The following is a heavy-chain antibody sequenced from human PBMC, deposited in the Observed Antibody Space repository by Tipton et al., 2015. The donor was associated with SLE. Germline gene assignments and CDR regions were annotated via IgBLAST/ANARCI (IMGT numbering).Heavy chain of an antibody. V-gene: IGHV3-74*01. Sequence: SLRLSCVASGFSFDNYAMHWVRQAPGKGLVWVSRISRDGSNTYYADSVEGRFTISRDNAKNTLYLQMHSLRVDDTAVYYCGRGVYSEGSVGMDVWGQGTTVTVSS. CDR1: GFSFDNYA. CDR2: ISRDGSNT. CDR3: GRGVYSEGSVGMDV. D-gene: IGHD3-22*01. J-gene: IGHJ6*02.